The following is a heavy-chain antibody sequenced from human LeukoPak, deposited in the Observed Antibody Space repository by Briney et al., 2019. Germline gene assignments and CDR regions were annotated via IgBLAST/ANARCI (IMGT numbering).Heavy chain of an antibody. J-gene: IGHJ4*02. CDR1: GGSISSGGYY. CDR3: ARGVDILHLRKTPPNYTAMVFLDY. V-gene: IGHV4-31*03. D-gene: IGHD5-18*01. CDR2: IYYSGST. Sequence: PSETLSLTCTVSGGSISSGGYYWSWIRQHPGKGLEWIGYIYYSGSTYYNPSLKSRVTISVDTSKNQFSLKLSSVTAADTAVYYCARGVDILHLRKTPPNYTAMVFLDYWGQGTLVTVSS.